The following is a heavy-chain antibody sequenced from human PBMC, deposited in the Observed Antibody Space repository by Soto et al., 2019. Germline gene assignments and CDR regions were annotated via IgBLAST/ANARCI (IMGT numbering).Heavy chain of an antibody. Sequence: LRLSCAASGISISSSYMSWVRQAPGKGLEWVSLIYSGTNTYYEASVKGRFTISRDNSKNTLYLQMNRLRAEDTAVYYCARASDLLHAYFGMDVWGQGTTVTVSS. J-gene: IGHJ6*02. V-gene: IGHV3-53*01. CDR1: GISISSSY. CDR3: ARASDLLHAYFGMDV. D-gene: IGHD3-3*01. CDR2: IYSGTNT.